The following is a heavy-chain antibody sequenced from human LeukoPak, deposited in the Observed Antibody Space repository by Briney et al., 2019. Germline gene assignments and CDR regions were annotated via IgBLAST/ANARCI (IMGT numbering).Heavy chain of an antibody. CDR1: GFTFNNYA. CDR2: ITGSGGST. CDR3: ARNQDSSWYYYYMDV. V-gene: IGHV3-23*01. J-gene: IGHJ6*03. Sequence: GGSLGLSCAASGFTFNNYAMSWVRQAPGKGLEWVSTITGSGGSTYSADSVKGRLTISGDNSKNTLYLQMNSLRADDTALYYCARNQDSSWYYYYMDVWGKGTTVTVSS. D-gene: IGHD6-13*01.